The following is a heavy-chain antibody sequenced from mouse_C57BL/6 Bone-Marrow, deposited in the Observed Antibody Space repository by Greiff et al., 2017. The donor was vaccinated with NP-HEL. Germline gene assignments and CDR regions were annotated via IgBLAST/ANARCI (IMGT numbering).Heavy chain of an antibody. J-gene: IGHJ3*01. D-gene: IGHD4-1*01. CDR2: IHPSDSDT. CDR1: GYTFTSYW. V-gene: IGHV1-74*01. Sequence: QVQLQQPGAELVKPGASVKVSCKASGYTFTSYWMHWVKQRPGQGLEWIGRIHPSDSDTNYNQKFKGKATLTVDKSSSTAYMQLSSLTSEDSAVYYCAIGANWDYQAWFAYWGQGTLVTVSA. CDR3: AIGANWDYQAWFAY.